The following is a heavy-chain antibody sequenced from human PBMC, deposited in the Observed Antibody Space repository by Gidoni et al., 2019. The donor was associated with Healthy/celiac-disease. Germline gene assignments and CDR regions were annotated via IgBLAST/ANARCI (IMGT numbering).Heavy chain of an antibody. Sequence: QVQLVESGGGVVQPGRSLRLSCAASGFTFSSYGMHWVRQAPGKGLEWVGVIWYDGSNKYYADSVKGRFTISRDNSKNTLYLQMNSLRAEDTAVYYCARAFLYYYDSSGYSTPIDYWGQGTLVTVSS. CDR1: GFTFSSYG. CDR3: ARAFLYYYDSSGYSTPIDY. J-gene: IGHJ4*02. CDR2: IWYDGSNK. V-gene: IGHV3-33*01. D-gene: IGHD3-22*01.